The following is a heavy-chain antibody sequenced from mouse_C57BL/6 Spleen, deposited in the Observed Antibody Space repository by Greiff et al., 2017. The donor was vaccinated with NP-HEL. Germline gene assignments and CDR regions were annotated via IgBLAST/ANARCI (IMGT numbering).Heavy chain of an antibody. J-gene: IGHJ1*03. V-gene: IGHV1-72*01. CDR1: GYTFTSYW. CDR2: IDPNSGGT. D-gene: IGHD1-1*01. CDR3: ARDYYGSSWYFDV. Sequence: QVQLQQPGAELVKPGASVKLSCKASGYTFTSYWMHWVKQRPGRGLERIGRIDPNSGGTKYNEKFKSKATLTVDKPSSTAYMQLSSLTSEDSAVYYCARDYYGSSWYFDVWGTGTTVTVSS.